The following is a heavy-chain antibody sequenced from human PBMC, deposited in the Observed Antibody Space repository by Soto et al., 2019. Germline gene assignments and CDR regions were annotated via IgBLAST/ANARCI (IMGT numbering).Heavy chain of an antibody. CDR1: GFTFSSYA. J-gene: IGHJ4*02. D-gene: IGHD3-3*01. Sequence: EVQLLESGGGLVQPGGSLRLSCAGSGFTFSSYAMSWVRQAPGKGLEWVSAISGSGGSTYYADSVKGRFTISRDNSKNTLYLQMNSLRAEDTAVYYCAKDGATIFGVVISYYFDYWGQGTLVTVSS. CDR2: ISGSGGST. CDR3: AKDGATIFGVVISYYFDY. V-gene: IGHV3-23*01.